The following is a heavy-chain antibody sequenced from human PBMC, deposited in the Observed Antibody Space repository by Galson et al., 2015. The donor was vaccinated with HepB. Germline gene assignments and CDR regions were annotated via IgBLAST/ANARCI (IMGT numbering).Heavy chain of an antibody. V-gene: IGHV3-66*01. Sequence: SLRLSCAASGFTVSSNYMSWVRQAPGKGLEWVSVIYSGGSTYYADSVKGRFTISRDNSKNTLYLQMNSLRAEDTAVYYCARDLEEYYYDSSGYYDGAFDIWGQGTMVTVSS. CDR2: IYSGGST. D-gene: IGHD3-22*01. CDR3: ARDLEEYYYDSSGYYDGAFDI. J-gene: IGHJ3*02. CDR1: GFTVSSNY.